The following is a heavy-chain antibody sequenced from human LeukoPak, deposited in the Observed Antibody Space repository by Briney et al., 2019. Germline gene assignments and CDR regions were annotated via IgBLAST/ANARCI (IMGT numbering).Heavy chain of an antibody. Sequence: PGGSLRLSCAASGFTFSSYAMHWVRQAPGKGLVWVANIKQDGTEKYYMDSVKGRFTISRDNAENSLYLQMNSLRAEDTAVYYCATESGTYSGTCFDYWGQGNLVTVSS. CDR2: IKQDGTEK. D-gene: IGHD1-26*01. J-gene: IGHJ4*02. V-gene: IGHV3-7*04. CDR3: ATESGTYSGTCFDY. CDR1: GFTFSSYA.